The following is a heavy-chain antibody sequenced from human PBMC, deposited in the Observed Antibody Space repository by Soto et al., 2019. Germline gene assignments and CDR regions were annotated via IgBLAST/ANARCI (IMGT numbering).Heavy chain of an antibody. CDR3: ERNVGSSASSRRFAT. CDR2: IWYDGTAT. D-gene: IGHD1-26*01. CDR1: GFTLSNYG. V-gene: IGHV3-33*01. J-gene: IGHJ5*02. Sequence: QVQLVESGGGVVQPGRSLTLSCVASGFTLSNYGMHWVRQAPGKGLEWVAVIWYDGTATYSADSVKGRFSISRDNAKNELFLQLRRLRAEDTAVYYCERNVGSSASSRRFATCGQGALVTVSS.